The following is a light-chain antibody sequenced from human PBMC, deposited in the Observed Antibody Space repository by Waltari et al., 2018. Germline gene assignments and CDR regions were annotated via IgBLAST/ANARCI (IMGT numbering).Light chain of an antibody. V-gene: IGKV1-5*03. J-gene: IGKJ1*01. CDR1: QSISSC. Sequence: DIQMTQSPSTLSASVGDRVTITCRASQSISSCLSWYQQKVGRAPKLLIYKASNLEDGVPSRFSGSGSGTDFTLTISSLQPDDFASYYCQQYKSFPWTFGQGTKVEI. CDR2: KAS. CDR3: QQYKSFPWT.